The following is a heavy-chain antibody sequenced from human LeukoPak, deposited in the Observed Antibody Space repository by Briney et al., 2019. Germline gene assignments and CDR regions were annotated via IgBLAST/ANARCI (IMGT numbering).Heavy chain of an antibody. D-gene: IGHD3-3*01. CDR1: GGSFSGYY. V-gene: IGHV4-34*01. CDR3: ARHGAKVTIFGVVSHFDY. CDR2: INHSGST. Sequence: SETLSLTCAVYGGSFSGYYWSWIRQPPGKGLEWIGEINHSGSTNYNPSLKSRVTISVDTSKNQFSLKLSSVTAADTAVYYCARHGAKVTIFGVVSHFDYWGQGTLVTVSS. J-gene: IGHJ4*02.